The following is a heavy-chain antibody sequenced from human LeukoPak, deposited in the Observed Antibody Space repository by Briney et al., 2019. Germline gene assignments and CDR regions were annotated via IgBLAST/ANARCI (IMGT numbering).Heavy chain of an antibody. CDR2: IIPIFGTA. Sequence: SVKVSCKASGGTVSSYAISWVPQAPGQGLEWMGGIIPIFGTANYAQKFQGRVTITADESTSTAYMELSSLRSEDTAVYYCATSQNYDSSGYYYYWGQGTLVTVSS. J-gene: IGHJ4*02. V-gene: IGHV1-69*13. D-gene: IGHD3-22*01. CDR3: ATSQNYDSSGYYYY. CDR1: GGTVSSYA.